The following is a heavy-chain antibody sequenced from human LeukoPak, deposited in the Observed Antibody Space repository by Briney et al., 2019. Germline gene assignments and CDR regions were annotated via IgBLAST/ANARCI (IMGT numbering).Heavy chain of an antibody. J-gene: IGHJ4*02. D-gene: IGHD5-24*01. Sequence: GGSLRLSCAASGFTFRNSAMSWVRQAPGKGLDWVSNIIGNSVSTYYADFVKGRFTISRDNSNNTLFLQMNSLSADDTAIYFCAKGRRDGYNYPFFDSWGQGAWVIVSS. V-gene: IGHV3-23*01. CDR3: AKGRRDGYNYPFFDS. CDR1: GFTFRNSA. CDR2: IIGNSVST.